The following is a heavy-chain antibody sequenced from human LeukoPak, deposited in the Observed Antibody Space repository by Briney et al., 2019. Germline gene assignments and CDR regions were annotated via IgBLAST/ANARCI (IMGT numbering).Heavy chain of an antibody. CDR1: GFTFSSCA. Sequence: GGSLRLSCAASGFTFSSCAMSWVRQAPGKGLEWVSAISGSGGSTYYADSVKGRFTISRDNSKNTLYLQMNSLRAEDTAVYYCAKLPYFDWLSYFDYWGQGTLVTVSS. J-gene: IGHJ4*02. V-gene: IGHV3-23*01. CDR2: ISGSGGST. CDR3: AKLPYFDWLSYFDY. D-gene: IGHD3-9*01.